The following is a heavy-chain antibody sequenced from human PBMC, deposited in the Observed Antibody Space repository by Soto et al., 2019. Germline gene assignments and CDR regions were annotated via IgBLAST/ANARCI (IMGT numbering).Heavy chain of an antibody. J-gene: IGHJ5*02. D-gene: IGHD3-22*01. CDR1: GYSFPSYG. Sequence: PGESLKISCKGSGYSFPSYGIGWVLQMPGKGLEWMGIIYPGDSDTRYSPSFQGQVTISADKSISTAYLQWSSLKASDTAMYYCARREDSSGYYWFDPWGQGTLVTVSS. V-gene: IGHV5-51*01. CDR2: IYPGDSDT. CDR3: ARREDSSGYYWFDP.